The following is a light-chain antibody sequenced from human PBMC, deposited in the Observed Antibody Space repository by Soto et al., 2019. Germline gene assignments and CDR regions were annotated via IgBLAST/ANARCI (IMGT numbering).Light chain of an antibody. V-gene: IGKV3-11*01. CDR2: DAS. Sequence: IMLKQSPDTLSLSPGERATLSCRAIQSVSSNYLAWYQQKLGQAPRLLIYDASNRATGIPARFSGSGSGTDFTLTISSLEPEDFAVYYCQQRSDWPPITFGQGTLLEIK. CDR1: QSVSSNY. CDR3: QQRSDWPPIT. J-gene: IGKJ5*01.